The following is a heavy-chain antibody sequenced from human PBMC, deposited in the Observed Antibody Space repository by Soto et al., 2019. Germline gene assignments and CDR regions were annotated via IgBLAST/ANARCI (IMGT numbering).Heavy chain of an antibody. CDR1: GGSVSSGSYY. Sequence: SETLSLTCTVSGGSVSSGSYYWSWIRQPPGKGLEWIGYIYYSGSTNYNPSLKSRVTISVDTSKNQFSLKLSSVTAADTAVYYCAGYPGAFDIWGQGTMVTVSS. CDR3: AGYPGAFDI. J-gene: IGHJ3*02. D-gene: IGHD6-13*01. CDR2: IYYSGST. V-gene: IGHV4-61*01.